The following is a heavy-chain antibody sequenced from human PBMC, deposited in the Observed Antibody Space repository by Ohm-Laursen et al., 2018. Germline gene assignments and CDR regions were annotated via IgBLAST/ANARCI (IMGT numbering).Heavy chain of an antibody. CDR2: IYYSGST. CDR3: ASYGDGAFVY. V-gene: IGHV4-59*12. Sequence: SETLSLTCSVSGGSISSYYWTWIRQPPGKGLEWIGYIYYSGSTNYNPSLKSRVTISVDTSKNQFSLKLTSVTAADTAVYYCASYGDGAFVYWGQGALVTVSS. CDR1: GGSISSYY. J-gene: IGHJ4*02. D-gene: IGHD3-10*01.